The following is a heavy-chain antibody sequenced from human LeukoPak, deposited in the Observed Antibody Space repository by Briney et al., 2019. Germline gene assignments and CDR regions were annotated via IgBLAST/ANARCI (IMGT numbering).Heavy chain of an antibody. J-gene: IGHJ4*02. V-gene: IGHV4-31*02. CDR1: GGSIAGGGHY. Sequence: SETLSLTCSVSGGSIAGGGHYWSWIRQYPEKGLEWIGYIYYSGSAYYNPSLKSRVTISVDTSKNQFSLKLSSVTAADTAVYYCARSSGSYYSYYFDHWGQGTLVTVSS. CDR2: IYYSGSA. CDR3: ARSSGSYYSYYFDH. D-gene: IGHD1-26*01.